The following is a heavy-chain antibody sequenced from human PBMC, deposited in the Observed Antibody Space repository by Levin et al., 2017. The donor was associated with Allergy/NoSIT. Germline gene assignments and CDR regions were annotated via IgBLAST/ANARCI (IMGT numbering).Heavy chain of an antibody. V-gene: IGHV3-48*03. CDR2: ISSSGSTV. CDR1: GFSFSSYE. CDR3: AGRERRGDFYYGMDV. D-gene: IGHD5-24*01. Sequence: PGGSLRLSCAASGFSFSSYEMNWVRQAPGKGLEWVSFISSSGSTVYYADSVQGRFTISRDNAKNSMYLQMNSLRDEDTALYYCAGRERRGDFYYGMDVWGQGTTVTVSS. J-gene: IGHJ6*02.